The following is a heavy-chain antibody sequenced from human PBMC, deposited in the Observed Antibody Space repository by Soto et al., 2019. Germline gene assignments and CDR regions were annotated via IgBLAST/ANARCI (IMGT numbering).Heavy chain of an antibody. V-gene: IGHV3-23*01. Sequence: PGGSLRLSCAASGFTFSNYVMSWVRQAPGKGLEWVSALSTSAATTYYADSVTGRFTISRDNSKNTLYLKMNSLRAEDTAVYYCAISTVFGVVIGQFDYRAQRTLVTGSS. D-gene: IGHD3-3*01. J-gene: IGHJ4*02. CDR1: GFTFSNYV. CDR3: AISTVFGVVIGQFDY. CDR2: LSTSAATT.